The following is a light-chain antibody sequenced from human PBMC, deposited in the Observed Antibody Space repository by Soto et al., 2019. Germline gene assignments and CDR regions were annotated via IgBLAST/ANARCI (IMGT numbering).Light chain of an antibody. CDR1: QSISSW. Sequence: DIQMTQSPSTLSASVGDRVTITCRAIQSISSWLAWYQQKPGKAPKVLIYDASSLESGVPSRFSGSGSGTEFTLTISSLQPDDFATYYCQQYNSYPYTFGQGTKLEIK. J-gene: IGKJ2*01. CDR3: QQYNSYPYT. CDR2: DAS. V-gene: IGKV1-5*01.